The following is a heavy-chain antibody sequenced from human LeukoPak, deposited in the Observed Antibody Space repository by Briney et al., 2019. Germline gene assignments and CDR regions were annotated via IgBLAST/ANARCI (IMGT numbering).Heavy chain of an antibody. D-gene: IGHD3-22*01. CDR1: GGSLSGHF. CDR2: VSYTGMT. J-gene: IGHJ3*01. CDR3: ARLLDNDISGDPDTFDV. Sequence: PLETLSLTCTVSGGSLSGHFWSWIRQPPRKRLEWIGYVSYTGMTKYNPSIQSRVTIDTYKSQFSLKLTSVTSADTAVYSCARLLDNDISGDPDTFDVWGQGTTVIVSS. V-gene: IGHV4-59*11.